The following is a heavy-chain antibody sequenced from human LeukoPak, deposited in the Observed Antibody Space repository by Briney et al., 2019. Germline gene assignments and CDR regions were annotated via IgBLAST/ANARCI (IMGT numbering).Heavy chain of an antibody. V-gene: IGHV4-59*12. CDR1: GGSISLYY. CDR3: ARFSPRAMGNYFDF. J-gene: IGHJ4*02. Sequence: SETLSLTCTVSGGSISLYYWSWIRQPPGKGLEWIGYIYYSGSTNYNPSLKSRVTMSLDRSANQFSLNLSSVTAADTAVYYCARFSPRAMGNYFDFWGQGTLVTVSS. D-gene: IGHD7-27*01. CDR2: IYYSGST.